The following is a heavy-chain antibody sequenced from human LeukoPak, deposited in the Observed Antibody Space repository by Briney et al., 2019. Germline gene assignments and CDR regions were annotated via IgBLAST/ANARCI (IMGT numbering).Heavy chain of an antibody. CDR2: ISSSSSTI. Sequence: GGSLRLSCAASGFTFSSYSMNWVRQAPGKGLEWVSYISSSSSTIYYADSVKGRFTISRGNAKNSLYLQMNSLRAEDTAVYYCARDEITMVRGVPYYYYGMDVWGQGTTVTVSS. V-gene: IGHV3-48*01. D-gene: IGHD3-10*01. J-gene: IGHJ6*02. CDR3: ARDEITMVRGVPYYYYGMDV. CDR1: GFTFSSYS.